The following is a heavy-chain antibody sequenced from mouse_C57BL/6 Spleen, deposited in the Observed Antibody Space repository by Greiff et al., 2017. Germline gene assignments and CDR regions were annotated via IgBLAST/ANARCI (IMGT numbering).Heavy chain of an antibody. CDR2: INPNNGGT. Sequence: VQLQQSGPELVKPGASVKIPCKASGYTFTDYNMDWVKQSHGKSLEWIGDINPNNGGTIYNQKFKGKATLTVDKSSSTAYMELSSLTSEDTAVYYCAAIYYDYEGPFAYWGQGTLVTVSA. CDR1: GYTFTDYN. CDR3: AAIYYDYEGPFAY. J-gene: IGHJ3*01. V-gene: IGHV1-18*01. D-gene: IGHD2-4*01.